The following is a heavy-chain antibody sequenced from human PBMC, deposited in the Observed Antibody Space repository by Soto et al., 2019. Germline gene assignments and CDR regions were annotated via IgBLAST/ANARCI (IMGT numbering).Heavy chain of an antibody. V-gene: IGHV6-1*01. J-gene: IGHJ4*01. Sequence: SQTLSLTCAVSGDSVSSNNIAWNWLRQSPWRDLEWLGRTYYRSKWYNEYAVSVRSRITINLDTSKNQFSLQLNSVTPEDTAAYYCARWRLSTFDYWGHVAQVPVSS. CDR3: ARWRLSTFDY. D-gene: IGHD3-16*01. CDR1: GDSVSSNNIA. CDR2: TYYRSKWYN.